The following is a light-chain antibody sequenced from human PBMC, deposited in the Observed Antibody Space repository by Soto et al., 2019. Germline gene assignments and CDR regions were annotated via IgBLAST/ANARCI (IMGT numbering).Light chain of an antibody. CDR3: CSHVGGSSPQWV. CDR1: SNDVGGYNL. J-gene: IGLJ3*02. Sequence: QSALTQPASVSGAPGQSITISCTATSNDVGGYNLVSWVQQHPGKAHKLMISEVNKRPSGVSNRFSGSKSANTASLTISGLQAEDEADYYCCSHVGGSSPQWVFGGGTKLTVL. CDR2: EVN. V-gene: IGLV2-23*02.